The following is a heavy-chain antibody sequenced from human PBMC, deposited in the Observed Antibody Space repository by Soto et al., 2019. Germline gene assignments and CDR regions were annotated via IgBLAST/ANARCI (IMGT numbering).Heavy chain of an antibody. CDR3: ARDLSPNYYYYYGMDV. CDR1: GFTFSSYG. CDR2: IWYDGSNK. V-gene: IGHV3-33*01. J-gene: IGHJ6*02. Sequence: QVQLVESGGGVVQPGRSLRLSCAASGFTFSSYGMHWVRQAPGKGLEWVAVIWYDGSNKYYADSVKGRFTISRDNSKNTLYLQMNSLRAEETAVYYCARDLSPNYYYYYGMDVWGQGTTVTVSS.